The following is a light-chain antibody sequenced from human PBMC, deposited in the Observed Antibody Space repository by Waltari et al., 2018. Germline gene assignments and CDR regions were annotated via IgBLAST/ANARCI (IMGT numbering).Light chain of an antibody. CDR2: LGS. CDR1: QGLLHVNGCNS. CDR3: MQALQTPYT. V-gene: IGKV2-28*01. Sequence: DIVMTQSPLSLPVTPGEPASISCRSSQGLLHVNGCNSLVWYLQKPGQSPQLLIYLGSNRASGVPDRFSGSGSGTDFTLKISRVEAEDVGVYYCMQALQTPYTFGQGTKLEIK. J-gene: IGKJ2*01.